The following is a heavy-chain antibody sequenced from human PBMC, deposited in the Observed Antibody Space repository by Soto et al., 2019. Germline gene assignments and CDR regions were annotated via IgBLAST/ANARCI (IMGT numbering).Heavy chain of an antibody. D-gene: IGHD2-15*01. CDR1: GFTFSSYG. V-gene: IGHV3-33*01. CDR3: AREPVAGLDY. Sequence: QVQLVESGGGLVQPGRSLRLSCAASGFTFSSYGMHWVRQAPGKGLEWVAVIWYDGSNKYYADSVWGRFTISRDNSKYTLYLQLNPLRAEDTSVDYFAREPVAGLDYWCQGSLVTVSS. CDR2: IWYDGSNK. J-gene: IGHJ4*02.